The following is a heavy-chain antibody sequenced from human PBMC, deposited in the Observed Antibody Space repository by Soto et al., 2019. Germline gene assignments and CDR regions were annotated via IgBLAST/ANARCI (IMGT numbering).Heavy chain of an antibody. Sequence: VKVSCKASGGTFSSYAISWVRQAPGQGLEWMGGIIPIFGTANYAQKFQGRVTITADESTSTAYMELSSLRSEDTAVYYCAREVANYDFWSGFDPWGQGTLVTVSS. CDR2: IIPIFGTA. CDR1: GGTFSSYA. CDR3: AREVANYDFWSGFDP. J-gene: IGHJ5*02. V-gene: IGHV1-69*13. D-gene: IGHD3-3*01.